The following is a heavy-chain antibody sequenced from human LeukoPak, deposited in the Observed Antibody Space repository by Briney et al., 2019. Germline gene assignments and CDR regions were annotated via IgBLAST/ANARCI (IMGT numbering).Heavy chain of an antibody. CDR3: AELGITMIGGV. V-gene: IGHV3-21*01. D-gene: IGHD3-10*02. CDR1: GFTFSSYA. Sequence: GGSLRLSCAASGFTFSSYAMSWVRQAPGKGLEWVSAISSSSSYIYYADSVKGRFTISRDNAKNSLYLQMNSLRAEDTAVYYCAELGITMIGGVWGKGTTVTISS. CDR2: ISSSSSYI. J-gene: IGHJ6*04.